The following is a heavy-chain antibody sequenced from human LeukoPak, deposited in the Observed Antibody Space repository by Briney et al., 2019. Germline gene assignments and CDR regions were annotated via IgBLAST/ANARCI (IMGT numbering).Heavy chain of an antibody. CDR1: GFTFSSYA. D-gene: IGHD6-13*01. Sequence: GGSLRLSCAASGFTFSSYAMHWVRQAPGKGLEWVAVISYDGSNKYYADSVKGRFTISRDSSKNTLYLQMNSLRAEDTAVYYCARDLSAAAGRGDFDYWGQGTLVTVSS. J-gene: IGHJ4*02. CDR2: ISYDGSNK. CDR3: ARDLSAAAGRGDFDY. V-gene: IGHV3-30*04.